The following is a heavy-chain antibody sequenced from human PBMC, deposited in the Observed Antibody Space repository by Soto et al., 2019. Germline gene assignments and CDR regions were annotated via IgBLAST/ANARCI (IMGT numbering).Heavy chain of an antibody. CDR1: GYSFKDHY. Sequence: ASVKVSCKASGYSFKDHYMHWVRQAPGRGLEWVGIINPSGEHTNYAQQFRGRVAMTRDTSTSTAYMELRSLRSEGTAVYFCARSSCKGGSCYFDFDHWGQGTLVTVSS. CDR2: INPSGEHT. D-gene: IGHD2-15*01. V-gene: IGHV1-46*02. J-gene: IGHJ4*02. CDR3: ARSSCKGGSCYFDFDH.